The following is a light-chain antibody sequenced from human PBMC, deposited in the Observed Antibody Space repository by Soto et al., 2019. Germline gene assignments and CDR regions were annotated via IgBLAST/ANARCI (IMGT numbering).Light chain of an antibody. CDR3: QQYGGSPSFT. Sequence: EIVLTQSPGTLSLSPGERATLSCRASQSVSSSYLAWYQQTPGQAPRLLIYGASGRATGIPDRFSGSGSGTDFTLTISRLEPEDFAVYYCQQYGGSPSFTFGPGTKVDIK. J-gene: IGKJ3*01. V-gene: IGKV3-20*01. CDR2: GAS. CDR1: QSVSSSY.